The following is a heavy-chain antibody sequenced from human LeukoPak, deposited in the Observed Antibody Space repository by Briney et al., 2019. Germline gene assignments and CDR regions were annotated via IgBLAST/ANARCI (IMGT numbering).Heavy chain of an antibody. Sequence: PGRSLRLSCAASGFTFSSYAMHWVRQAPGKGLEWVAVISYDGSNKYYADSVKGRFTISRDNSKNTLYLQMNSLRAEDTAVYYCARERDYDSSGYWDYWGQGTLVTVSS. CDR3: ARERDYDSSGYWDY. J-gene: IGHJ4*02. V-gene: IGHV3-30*01. D-gene: IGHD3-22*01. CDR1: GFTFSSYA. CDR2: ISYDGSNK.